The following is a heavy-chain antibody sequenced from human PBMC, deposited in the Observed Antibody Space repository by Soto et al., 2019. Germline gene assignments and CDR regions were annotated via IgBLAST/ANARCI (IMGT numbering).Heavy chain of an antibody. D-gene: IGHD4-17*01. Sequence: GGSLRLSCAASGFTFSSYSMNWVRQAPGTGLEWVSYITGSSNTIYYADSVKGRFTISRDNAKNSLYLQMNSLRAEDTAVYYCARTTSNDYGDYNWFDPWGQGTLVTVSS. CDR1: GFTFSSYS. CDR3: ARTTSNDYGDYNWFDP. J-gene: IGHJ5*02. CDR2: ITGSSNTI. V-gene: IGHV3-48*01.